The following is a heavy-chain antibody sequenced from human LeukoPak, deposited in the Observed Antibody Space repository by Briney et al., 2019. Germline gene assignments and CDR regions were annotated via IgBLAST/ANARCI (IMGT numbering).Heavy chain of an antibody. CDR1: GYTFTSYD. J-gene: IGHJ5*02. V-gene: IGHV1-8*01. CDR2: MNPNSGNT. Sequence: ASVKVSCKAPGYTFTSYDINWVRQATGQGLEWMGWMNPNSGNTGYAQKFQGRVTMTRNTSISTAYMELSSLRSEDTAVYYCARVRADYSSSWYGNWFDPWGQGTLVTVSS. D-gene: IGHD6-13*01. CDR3: ARVRADYSSSWYGNWFDP.